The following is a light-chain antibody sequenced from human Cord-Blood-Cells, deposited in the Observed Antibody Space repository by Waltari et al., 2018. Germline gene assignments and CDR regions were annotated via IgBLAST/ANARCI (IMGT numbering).Light chain of an antibody. CDR2: DVS. V-gene: IGLV2-14*03. CDR1: RRDAGGHNY. Sequence: QSALTQPASVSVSHGQWTTIPCTGTRRDAGGHNYVSWYQHHPGKAPNLMFYDVSNRSSGVSNRFSGSKSGNTASLTISGLQADDEADYYGSSYTSSSTVVFGGGTKLTVL. CDR3: SSYTSSSTVV. J-gene: IGLJ2*01.